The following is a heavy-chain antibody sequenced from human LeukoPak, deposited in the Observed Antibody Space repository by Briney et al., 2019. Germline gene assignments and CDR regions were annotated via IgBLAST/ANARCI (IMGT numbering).Heavy chain of an antibody. Sequence: PSETLSLTCTVSGGSISNYYWSWIRQPPGKGLGWIGYVYSSGSTNYNPSLKSRVTISVDTSKNQFSLKLGSVTAADTAVYYCARNKDAMDVWGQGTTVTVSS. J-gene: IGHJ6*02. CDR1: GGSISNYY. CDR3: ARNKDAMDV. CDR2: VYSSGST. V-gene: IGHV4-59*01.